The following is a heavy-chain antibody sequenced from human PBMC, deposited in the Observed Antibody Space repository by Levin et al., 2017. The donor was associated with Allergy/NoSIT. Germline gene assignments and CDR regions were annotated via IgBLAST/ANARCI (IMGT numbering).Heavy chain of an antibody. CDR3: ARGQGSATVTNFEYFHQ. CDR2: IIPIFGTP. D-gene: IGHD4-17*01. CDR1: GGTFNSYA. J-gene: IGHJ1*01. V-gene: IGHV1-69*06. Sequence: SVKVSCKASGGTFNSYAISWVRQAPGQGLEWMGGIIPIFGTPNYAQKFQGRVTITADKSTSTAYMELSSLGSEDTAVYYCARGQGSATVTNFEYFHQWGQGTLLTVSS.